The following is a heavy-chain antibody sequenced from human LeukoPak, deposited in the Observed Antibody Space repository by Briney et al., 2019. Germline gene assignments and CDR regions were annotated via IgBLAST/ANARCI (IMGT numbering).Heavy chain of an antibody. CDR3: ARVKHSGYDLYYFDY. D-gene: IGHD5-12*01. V-gene: IGHV7-4-1*02. CDR2: INTNTGNP. J-gene: IGHJ4*02. Sequence: ASVKVSCKASGYTFTSYAMNWVRQAPGQGLEWMGWINTNTGNPTYAQGFTGRFVFSLDTSVSTAYLQISSLRAEDTAVYYCARVKHSGYDLYYFDYWGQGTLVTVSS. CDR1: GYTFTSYA.